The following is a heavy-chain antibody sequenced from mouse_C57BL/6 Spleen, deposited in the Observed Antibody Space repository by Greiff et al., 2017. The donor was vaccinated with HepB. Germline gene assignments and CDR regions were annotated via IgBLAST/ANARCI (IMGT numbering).Heavy chain of an antibody. CDR2: IYPGDGDT. CDR1: GYAFSSSW. CDR3: AREGLGEAWFAY. J-gene: IGHJ3*01. V-gene: IGHV1-82*01. Sequence: QVQLQQSGPELVKPGASVKISCKASGYAFSSSWMNWVKQRPGKGLEWIGRIYPGDGDTNYNGKFKGKATLTADKSSRTAYMQLSSLTSEDSAVYFCAREGLGEAWFAYWGQGELVTVS. D-gene: IGHD3-3*01.